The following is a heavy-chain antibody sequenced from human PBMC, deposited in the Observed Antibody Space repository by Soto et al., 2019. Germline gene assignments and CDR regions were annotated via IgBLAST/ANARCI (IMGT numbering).Heavy chain of an antibody. CDR2: IYYSGST. CDR3: ARHPYFCSWSVNHLGHMDV. Sequence: PSETLSLTCTVSGGSISSYYWSWIRQPPGKGLEWIGYIYYSGSTNYNPSLKSRVTISVDTSKNQFSLKLSSVTAADTAVYYCARHPYFCSWSVNHLGHMDVSGKGTTDTVSS. V-gene: IGHV4-59*08. CDR1: GGSISSYY. J-gene: IGHJ6*03. D-gene: IGHD2-15*01.